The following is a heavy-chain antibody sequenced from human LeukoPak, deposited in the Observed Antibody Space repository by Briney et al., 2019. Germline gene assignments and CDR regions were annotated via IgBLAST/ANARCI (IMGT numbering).Heavy chain of an antibody. CDR3: ARYGDSSVYYSADAFDI. V-gene: IGHV3-48*03. Sequence: GGSLRLSCAASGFTFSSYEMNWVRQAPGKGLEWVSYIGTSDSSTYYVDSVKSRFTISRDNAKNSLYLQMNSLRAEDTAVYYCARYGDSSVYYSADAFDIWGQGTMVTVSS. CDR1: GFTFSSYE. CDR2: IGTSDSST. J-gene: IGHJ3*02. D-gene: IGHD3-22*01.